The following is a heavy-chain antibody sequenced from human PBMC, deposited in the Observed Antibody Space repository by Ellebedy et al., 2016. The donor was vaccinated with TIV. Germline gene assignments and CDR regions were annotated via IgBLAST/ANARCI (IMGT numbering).Heavy chain of an antibody. J-gene: IGHJ5*02. Sequence: ASVKVSXXVSGYTLTELSMHWVRQAPGKGLEWMGGFDPEDGETIYAQKFQGSVTMTEDTSTDTAYMELSSLRSEDTAVYYCARVLSSTISWFNPWGQGTLVTVSS. CDR1: GYTLTELS. D-gene: IGHD2/OR15-2a*01. CDR3: ARVLSSTISWFNP. CDR2: FDPEDGET. V-gene: IGHV1-24*01.